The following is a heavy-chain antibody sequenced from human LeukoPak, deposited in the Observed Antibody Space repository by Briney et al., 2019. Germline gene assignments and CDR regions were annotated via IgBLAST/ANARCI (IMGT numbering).Heavy chain of an antibody. CDR3: AREAKAGRPRSRFDYYYMDV. CDR1: GYPFTIYG. CDR2: ISDYNGNT. J-gene: IGHJ6*03. D-gene: IGHD6-6*01. Sequence: ASVKVSCKASGYPFTIYGISWVRQTPGQGLEWMGWISDYNGNTNSAQKFQDRVTMTTDTSTSTAYMELRSLRSDDTAVYYCAREAKAGRPRSRFDYYYMDVWGKGTTVTVAS. V-gene: IGHV1-18*01.